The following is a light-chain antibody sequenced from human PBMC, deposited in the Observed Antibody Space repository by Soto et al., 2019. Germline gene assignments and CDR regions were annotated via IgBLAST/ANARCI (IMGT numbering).Light chain of an antibody. CDR2: DAS. CDR3: QQRSNWPSIT. V-gene: IGKV3-11*01. CDR1: QSVSSY. Sequence: EIVLAQSPATLSLSPGERATLSCRASQSVSSYLAWSQQKPGQAPRLLIYDASNRATGIPARFSGSGSGTDFPLTISSLEPEDFAVYYCQQRSNWPSITFGQGTRLEIK. J-gene: IGKJ5*01.